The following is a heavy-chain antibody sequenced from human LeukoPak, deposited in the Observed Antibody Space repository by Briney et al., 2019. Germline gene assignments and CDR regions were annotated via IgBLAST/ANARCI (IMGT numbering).Heavy chain of an antibody. Sequence: SEALSLTCAVYSGSFSGYYWSWIRQPPGKGLEWIGYIYYSGSTNYNPSLKSRVTISVDTSKNQFSLKLSSVTAADTAVYYCASSPYYDILTGYLALHYWGQGTLVTVSS. V-gene: IGHV4-59*08. J-gene: IGHJ4*02. CDR1: SGSFSGYY. CDR3: ASSPYYDILTGYLALHY. CDR2: IYYSGST. D-gene: IGHD3-9*01.